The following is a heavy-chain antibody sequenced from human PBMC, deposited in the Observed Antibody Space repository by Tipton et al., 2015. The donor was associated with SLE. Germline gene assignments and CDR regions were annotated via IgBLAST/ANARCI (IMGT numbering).Heavy chain of an antibody. CDR1: GFTFSSYA. V-gene: IGHV3-23*01. D-gene: IGHD6-13*01. CDR2: ISGSGGST. J-gene: IGHJ5*02. CDR3: AKVRAAAGIPWFDP. Sequence: SGFTFSSYAMSWVRQAPGKGLKCVSTISGSGGSTYYADSVKGRFTISRDNSKNTLYLQMNSLRAEDTAVYYCAKVRAAAGIPWFDPWGQGTLVTVSS.